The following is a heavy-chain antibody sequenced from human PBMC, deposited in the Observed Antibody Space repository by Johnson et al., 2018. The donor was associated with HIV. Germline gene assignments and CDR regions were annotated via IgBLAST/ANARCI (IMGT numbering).Heavy chain of an antibody. CDR2: ISWNSGSI. CDR3: ASTRLGAFDI. J-gene: IGHJ3*02. D-gene: IGHD6-6*01. V-gene: IGHV3-NL1*01. CDR1: GFTFSSYA. Sequence: QVQLVESGGGVVQPGRSLRLSCAASGFTFSSYAMHWVRQAPGKGLEWVSGISWNSGSIGYADSVKGRFTISRDNSKNTVYLRMNTLRAEDTAVYYCASTRLGAFDIWGQGTIVTVSS.